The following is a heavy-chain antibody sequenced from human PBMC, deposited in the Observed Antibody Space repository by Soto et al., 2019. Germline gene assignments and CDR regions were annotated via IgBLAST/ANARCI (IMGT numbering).Heavy chain of an antibody. Sequence: VQVVESGGGLVKPGGSLRLSCAASGFTFSDYYMSWIRQAPGKGLEWVSYISSSNSYTNYADSVKGRFTISRDNAKNSLYLQMNSLRAEDTAVYYCARDADILTGSDAFDIWGQGTMVTVSS. CDR3: ARDADILTGSDAFDI. CDR1: GFTFSDYY. J-gene: IGHJ3*02. D-gene: IGHD3-9*01. CDR2: ISSSNSYT. V-gene: IGHV3-11*05.